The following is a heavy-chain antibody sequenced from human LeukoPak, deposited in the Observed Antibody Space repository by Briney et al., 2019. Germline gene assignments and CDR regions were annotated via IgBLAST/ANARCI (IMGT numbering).Heavy chain of an antibody. Sequence: SETLSLTCAVSGGSISSGGYSWSWIRQPPGKGLEWIGYIYHSGSTYYNPSLKSRVTISVDRSKNQFSLKLSSVTAADTAVYYCAGFWGSEPLLNYWGQGTLVTVSS. CDR1: GGSISSGGYS. D-gene: IGHD7-27*01. CDR3: AGFWGSEPLLNY. J-gene: IGHJ4*02. CDR2: IYHSGST. V-gene: IGHV4-30-2*01.